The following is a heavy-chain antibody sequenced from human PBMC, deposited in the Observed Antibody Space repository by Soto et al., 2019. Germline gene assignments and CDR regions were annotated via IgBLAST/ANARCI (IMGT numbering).Heavy chain of an antibody. D-gene: IGHD2-15*01. CDR1: GGTFSSYA. Sequence: QVQLVQSGAEVKKPGSSVTVSCKASGGTFSSYAISWVRQAPGQGLEWMGGIIPIFGTANYAQKFQGRVTITADETTSTAYMELSSLRSEDTAVYYCARGRIVVVVAATSYGMDVWGQGTTVTVSS. CDR3: ARGRIVVVVAATSYGMDV. CDR2: IIPIFGTA. V-gene: IGHV1-69*01. J-gene: IGHJ6*02.